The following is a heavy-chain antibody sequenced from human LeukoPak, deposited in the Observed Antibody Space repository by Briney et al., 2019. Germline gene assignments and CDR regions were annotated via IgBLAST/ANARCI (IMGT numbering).Heavy chain of an antibody. CDR1: GITFSTYG. V-gene: IGHV3-30*03. J-gene: IGHJ6*02. CDR2: ISYDGSNK. CDR3: ARYGSGSSPFGMDV. D-gene: IGHD3-10*01. Sequence: GRSLRLSCAASGITFSTYGMYWVRQAPGKGLEWVAVISYDGSNKYYADSVKGRFTISRDNSKNTLYLQMNSLRAEDTAVYYCARYGSGSSPFGMDVWGQGTTVTVSS.